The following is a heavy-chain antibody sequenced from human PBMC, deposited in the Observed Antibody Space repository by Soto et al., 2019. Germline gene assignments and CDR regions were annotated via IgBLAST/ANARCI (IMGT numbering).Heavy chain of an antibody. V-gene: IGHV4-30-4*01. CDR1: GGSISSGDYY. Sequence: QVQLQESGPGLVKPSQTLSLTCTVSGGSISSGDYYWSWIRQPPGKGLEWIGYIYYSGSTYYNPSPKGRATNSVDTSKNQSSLKLSSVTAADTAVYYCASERPDGSRLDPWGQGTLVTVSS. J-gene: IGHJ5*02. CDR2: IYYSGST. CDR3: ASERPDGSRLDP. D-gene: IGHD6-13*01.